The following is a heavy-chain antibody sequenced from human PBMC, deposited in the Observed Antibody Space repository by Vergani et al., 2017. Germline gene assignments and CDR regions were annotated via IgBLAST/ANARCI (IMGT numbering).Heavy chain of an antibody. CDR1: GFSFSNYN. J-gene: IGHJ4*02. CDR2: IGTGFSST. D-gene: IGHD1-26*01. CDR3: ARDSGVTGADDY. Sequence: EVQLVESGGGLVQPGGSLRLSCVASGFSFSNYNINWVRQAPGKGLEWVSYIGTGFSSTYYADSVQGRFTISRDNGENSLYLQMNSLRAEDTAVYYCARDSGVTGADDYWGQGTLVIVSS. V-gene: IGHV3-48*01.